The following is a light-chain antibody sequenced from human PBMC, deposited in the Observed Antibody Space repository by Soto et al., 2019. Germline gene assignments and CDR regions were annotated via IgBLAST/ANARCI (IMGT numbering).Light chain of an antibody. CDR1: QSVLYSSNNKNY. V-gene: IGKV4-1*01. Sequence: DIVMTQSPDSLAVSLGERATINCKSSQSVLYSSNNKNYLAWYQQKPGQPPKLLIYWAYTRESGVPDRFSGSGSVTDFTLTTSSLQAEDVAVYYCQQYYSTPPYTFGQGTKLEIK. CDR3: QQYYSTPPYT. CDR2: WAY. J-gene: IGKJ2*01.